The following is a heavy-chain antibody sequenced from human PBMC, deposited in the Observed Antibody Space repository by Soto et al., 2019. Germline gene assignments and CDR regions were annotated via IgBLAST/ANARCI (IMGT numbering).Heavy chain of an antibody. CDR2: IRSKPNNYAT. Sequence: PGGSLRLSCAASGFTFTGSAMHWVRQASGKGLEWVGLIRSKPNNYATAYAASVKGRFTISRDDSKNTAYLQMNSLKTEDTAVYYCTTYYDSSAYLPFDSWGQGTLVTVSS. D-gene: IGHD3-22*01. J-gene: IGHJ4*02. V-gene: IGHV3-73*01. CDR1: GFTFTGSA. CDR3: TTYYDSSAYLPFDS.